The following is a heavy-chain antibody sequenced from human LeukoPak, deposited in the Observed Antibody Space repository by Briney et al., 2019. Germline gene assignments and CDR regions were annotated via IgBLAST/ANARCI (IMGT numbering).Heavy chain of an antibody. CDR2: IYYSGST. J-gene: IGHJ3*02. D-gene: IGHD3-22*01. CDR1: GGSISSYY. V-gene: IGHV4-59*12. Sequence: SETLSLTCTVSGGSISSYYWSWIRQPPGKGLEWIGYIYYSGSTNYNPSLKSRVTISVDTSKNQFSLKLSSVTAADTAVYYCARAGSTMIVVPDAFDIWGQGTMVTVSS. CDR3: ARAGSTMIVVPDAFDI.